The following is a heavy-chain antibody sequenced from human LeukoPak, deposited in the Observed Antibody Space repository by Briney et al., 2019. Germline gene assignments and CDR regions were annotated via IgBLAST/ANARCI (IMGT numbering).Heavy chain of an antibody. CDR3: ARARYFDY. CDR2: ISYDGSNK. V-gene: IGHV3-30-3*01. Sequence: GRSLRLSCAASGFTFSSYAMHWVRQAPGKGLEWVAVISYDGSNKYYADSVKGRFTISRDNSKNTLYLQMNSLRDEDTAVYYCARARYFDYWGQGTLVTVSS. CDR1: GFTFSSYA. D-gene: IGHD1-14*01. J-gene: IGHJ4*02.